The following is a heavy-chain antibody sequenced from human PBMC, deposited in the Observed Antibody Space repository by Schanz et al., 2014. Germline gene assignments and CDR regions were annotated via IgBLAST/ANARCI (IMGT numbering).Heavy chain of an antibody. J-gene: IGHJ6*02. CDR3: ASSSYRLLSYYYAMDV. V-gene: IGHV3-11*01. CDR2: ISSRGTTI. CDR1: GFSISDHT. Sequence: VQLVESGGGLVQPGGSLRLSCAASGFSISDHTMSWIRQAPGKGLECISYISSRGTTIYYADSVKGRFTISRDNAENSLYLQMSSLRAEDTAVYYCASSSYRLLSYYYAMDVWGQGTTVTVSS. D-gene: IGHD1-26*01.